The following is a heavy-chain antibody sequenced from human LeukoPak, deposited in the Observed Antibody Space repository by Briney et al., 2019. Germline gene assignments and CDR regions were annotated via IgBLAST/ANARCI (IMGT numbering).Heavy chain of an antibody. CDR2: INPSGGST. Sequence: ASVKVSCKASGYTFTSYYMHWVRQAPGQGLEWMGIINPSGGSTSYAQKFQGRVTMTRDTSTSTVYMELSNLRSEDTAMYYCARATLYDYFSNYWGQGTLVTVYS. D-gene: IGHD5/OR15-5a*01. CDR3: ARATLYDYFSNY. J-gene: IGHJ4*02. V-gene: IGHV1-46*01. CDR1: GYTFTSYY.